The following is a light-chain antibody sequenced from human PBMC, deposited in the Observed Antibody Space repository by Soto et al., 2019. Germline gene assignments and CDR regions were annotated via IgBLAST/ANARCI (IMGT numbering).Light chain of an antibody. CDR3: QQRSNWPLT. V-gene: IGKV3D-20*02. CDR1: QSVSSSY. J-gene: IGKJ5*01. CDR2: GAS. Sequence: IVLTHSPGTLSFSPGERATLSCRASQSVSSSYLAWYQQKPGQAPRLLIYGASSRATGIPDRFSGSGSGTDFTLTISRLEPEDFAVYYCQQRSNWPLTFGQGTRLEIK.